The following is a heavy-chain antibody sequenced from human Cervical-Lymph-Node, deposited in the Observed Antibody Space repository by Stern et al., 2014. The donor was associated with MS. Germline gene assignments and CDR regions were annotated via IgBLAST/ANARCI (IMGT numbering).Heavy chain of an antibody. CDR2: IYFSGRT. D-gene: IGHD5-18*01. CDR3: ARSRGYRGYHPVDSFES. J-gene: IGHJ4*02. Sequence: QLQLQESGPGLVKTSETLSLTCTASGGSVSSSNYYWSWIRPPPGKGLGWIGPIYFSGRTNYNPSLKSRVSISVDTSKNQFSLKVNSVTAADTAVYYCARSRGYRGYHPVDSFESWGQGALVTVSS. V-gene: IGHV4-61*01. CDR1: GGSVSSSNYY.